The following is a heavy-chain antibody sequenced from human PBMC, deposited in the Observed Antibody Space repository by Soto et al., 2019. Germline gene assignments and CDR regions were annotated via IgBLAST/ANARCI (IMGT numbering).Heavy chain of an antibody. J-gene: IGHJ2*01. CDR2: IYYSGST. CDR3: ARDVTVTDDWYFDL. CDR1: GGSISSGGYY. V-gene: IGHV4-31*03. Sequence: QVQLQESGPGLVKPSQTLSLTCTVSGGSISSGGYYWSWIRQHPGKGLEWIGYIYYSGSTYYNPSLKSRVTISVDPSKNQFSLKLSSVTAADTAVYYCARDVTVTDDWYFDLWGRGTLVTVSS. D-gene: IGHD4-17*01.